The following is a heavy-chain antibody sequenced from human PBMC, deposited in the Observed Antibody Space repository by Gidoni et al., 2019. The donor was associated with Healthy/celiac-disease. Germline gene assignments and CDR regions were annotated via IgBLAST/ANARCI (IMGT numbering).Heavy chain of an antibody. V-gene: IGHV3-49*04. Sequence: EVQLVESGGGLVQPGRSLRLSCAASVFTFGDYAMSWVRQAPGKGLEWVGFIRSKAYGGTTEYAASVKGRFTISRDDSKSIAYLQMNSLKTEDTAVYYCLRMAKINYWGQGTLVTVSS. CDR3: LRMAKINY. CDR1: VFTFGDYA. CDR2: IRSKAYGGTT. D-gene: IGHD4-17*01. J-gene: IGHJ4*02.